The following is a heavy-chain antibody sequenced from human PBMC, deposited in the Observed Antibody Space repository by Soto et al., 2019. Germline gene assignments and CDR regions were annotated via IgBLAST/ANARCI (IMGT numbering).Heavy chain of an antibody. D-gene: IGHD6-13*01. V-gene: IGHV3-30-3*01. Sequence: QVQLVESGGGVVQPGRSLRLSCAASGFTFSSYAMHWVRQAPGKGLEWVAVISYDGSNKYYADSVKGRFTISRDNSKNTLYLQMNSLRAEDTAVYYCARDPEQHLWYGNFDYWGQGTLVTVSS. CDR1: GFTFSSYA. CDR3: ARDPEQHLWYGNFDY. CDR2: ISYDGSNK. J-gene: IGHJ4*02.